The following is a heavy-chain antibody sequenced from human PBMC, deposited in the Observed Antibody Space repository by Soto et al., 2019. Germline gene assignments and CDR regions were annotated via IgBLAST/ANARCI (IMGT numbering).Heavy chain of an antibody. CDR3: ARDRTRPDRGVYSSGSGY. V-gene: IGHV1-2*02. CDR1: GYTFTGYY. D-gene: IGHD6-19*01. CDR2: INPNSGGT. Sequence: QVQLVQSGAEVKKPGPSGKVSCKASGYTFTGYYMHWVRQAPGQGLKWMGWINPNSGGTNYAQKFQGRVTMTRDTSISTAYMELSRLRSDDTAVYYCARDRTRPDRGVYSSGSGYWGQGTLVTVSS. J-gene: IGHJ4*02.